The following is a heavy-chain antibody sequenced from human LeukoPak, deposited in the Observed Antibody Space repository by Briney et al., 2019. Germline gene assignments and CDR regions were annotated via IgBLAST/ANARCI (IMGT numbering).Heavy chain of an antibody. Sequence: PGGSLRLSCAASGFTFSDYGMHWVRRAPGKGLEWVAFIRNDGSNDYYPDSVKGRFTISRDNSRNTLYLQMNSLRAEDTAFYYCAKGGSSSHNWFDPWGQGTRVTVSS. CDR3: AKGGSSSHNWFDP. CDR2: IRNDGSND. V-gene: IGHV3-30*02. J-gene: IGHJ5*02. D-gene: IGHD6-13*01. CDR1: GFTFSDYG.